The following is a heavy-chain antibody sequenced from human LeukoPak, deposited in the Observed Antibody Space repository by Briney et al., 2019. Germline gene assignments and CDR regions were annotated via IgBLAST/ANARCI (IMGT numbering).Heavy chain of an antibody. V-gene: IGHV3-7*01. Sequence: GGSLRLSCAASGFTFSSYWMSWVRQAPGKGLEWVANIKQDGSEKYYVDSVKGRFTISRDNAKNSLYLQMNSLRAEDTAVYYCARHRTRYCSSTSCYRLYYMDVWGKGTTVTVSS. CDR1: GFTFSSYW. CDR3: ARHRTRYCSSTSCYRLYYMDV. CDR2: IKQDGSEK. J-gene: IGHJ6*03. D-gene: IGHD2-2*02.